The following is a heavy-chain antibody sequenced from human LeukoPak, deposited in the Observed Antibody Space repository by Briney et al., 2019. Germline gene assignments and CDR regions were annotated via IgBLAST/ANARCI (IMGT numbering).Heavy chain of an antibody. V-gene: IGHV3-13*04. CDR3: AKDKIYCIGGTCYLGYFDY. J-gene: IGHJ4*02. CDR1: GFTFSSYD. D-gene: IGHD2-15*01. CDR2: IGTAGDT. Sequence: GGSLRLSCAASGFTFSSYDMHWVRQATGKGLEWVSPIGTAGDTYYPDSVKGRFTIFRDNSKNTLYLQMNSLRAEDTAVYYCAKDKIYCIGGTCYLGYFDYWGQGTLVTVSS.